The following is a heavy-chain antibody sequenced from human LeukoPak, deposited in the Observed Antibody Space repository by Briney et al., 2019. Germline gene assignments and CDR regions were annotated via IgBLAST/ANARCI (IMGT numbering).Heavy chain of an antibody. J-gene: IGHJ4*02. Sequence: GGSLRLSCAASGFTFSNYAMRWVRQAPGKGLEWVSGISGSGDSTYYADSVKGRFTISRDNSKNTLYLQMNSLRAEDTAVFYCAKDGGGWYSSGWYYFDYWGQGTLVTVSS. CDR1: GFTFSNYA. D-gene: IGHD6-19*01. V-gene: IGHV3-23*01. CDR2: ISGSGDST. CDR3: AKDGGGWYSSGWYYFDY.